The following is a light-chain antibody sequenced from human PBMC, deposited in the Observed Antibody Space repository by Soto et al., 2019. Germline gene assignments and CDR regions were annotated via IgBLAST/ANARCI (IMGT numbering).Light chain of an antibody. CDR2: DAS. CDR1: QSVSSSY. V-gene: IGKV3-20*01. CDR3: QQYGRSPWT. J-gene: IGKJ1*01. Sequence: ESVLTQSPGTLSLSPWDRATLSCRASQSVSSSYLAWYQQKPGQAPRLLIYDASSRATGIPDRFSGSGSGTDFTLIISRLELEDFAVYYCQQYGRSPWTFGQGTKVDIK.